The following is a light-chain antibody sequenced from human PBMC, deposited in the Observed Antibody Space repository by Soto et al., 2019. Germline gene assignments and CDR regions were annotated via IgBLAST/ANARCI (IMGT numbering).Light chain of an antibody. V-gene: IGKV1-39*01. J-gene: IGKJ2*01. Sequence: DIQMTQAPSSLSASVGDRVTITCRASQSISSYLNWYQQKPGKAPKLLIYAASSLQIGLPSRFSGSRSGTDFNLTISSLQPEDFATYYCQQSYSTPYTFGQGTKLEIK. CDR1: QSISSY. CDR3: QQSYSTPYT. CDR2: AAS.